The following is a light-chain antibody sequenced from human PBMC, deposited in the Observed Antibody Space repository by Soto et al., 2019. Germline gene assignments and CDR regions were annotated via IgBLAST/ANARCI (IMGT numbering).Light chain of an antibody. CDR1: SSNIGSNT. Sequence: QSVLTQPPSASGTPGQRVTISCSGSSSNIGSNTVNWYQQPPGTAPKLLIYSDNQRPSGVPDRFSVSKSGTSVSLAISGLQSDDEADYYCAAWDDSLNGLVLGGGTKLTVL. CDR2: SDN. J-gene: IGLJ2*01. V-gene: IGLV1-44*01. CDR3: AAWDDSLNGLV.